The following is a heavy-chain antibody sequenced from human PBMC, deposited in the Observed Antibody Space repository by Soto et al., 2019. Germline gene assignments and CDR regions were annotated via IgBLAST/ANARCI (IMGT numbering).Heavy chain of an antibody. Sequence: GGSLRLSCAASGFTFSSYGMHWVRQAPGKGLEWVAVISYDGSNKYYADSVKGRFTISRDNSKNTLYLQMNSLRAEDTAVYYCAKDGSLGDILTGYYILPQDPDEYYFDYWGQGTLVTVSS. CDR2: ISYDGSNK. CDR1: GFTFSSYG. D-gene: IGHD3-9*01. J-gene: IGHJ4*02. CDR3: AKDGSLGDILTGYYILPQDPDEYYFDY. V-gene: IGHV3-30*18.